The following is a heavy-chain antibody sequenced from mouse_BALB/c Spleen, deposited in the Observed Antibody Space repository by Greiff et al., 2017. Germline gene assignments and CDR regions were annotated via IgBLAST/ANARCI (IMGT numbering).Heavy chain of an antibody. CDR2: ISDGGSYT. D-gene: IGHD6-5*01. J-gene: IGHJ3*01. CDR1: GFTFSDYY. CDR3: ARGGLSGSGFAY. V-gene: IGHV5-4*02. Sequence: EVQGVESGGGLVKPGGSLKLSCAASGFTFSDYYMYWVRQTPEKRLEWVATISDGGSYTYYPDSVKGRFTISRDNAKNNLYLQMSSLKSEDTAMYYCARGGLSGSGFAYWGQGTLVTVSA.